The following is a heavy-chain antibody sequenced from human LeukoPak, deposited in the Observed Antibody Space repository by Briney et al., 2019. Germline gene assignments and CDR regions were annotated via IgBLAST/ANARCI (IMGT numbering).Heavy chain of an antibody. D-gene: IGHD2-2*01. CDR1: GYSFTTCW. V-gene: IGHV5-51*01. J-gene: IGHJ4*02. CDR2: IYPGDSDT. CDR3: SIQVYCSRTSCLYYFDY. Sequence: VSLQISCKGSGYSFTTCWIGWVRQMPGKGLRWMGIIYPGDSDTRYSPFFQGSVPISAEKAISTAYLQWSSRKASGPALYYCSIQVYCSRTSCLYYFDYWGQGTLVTVSS.